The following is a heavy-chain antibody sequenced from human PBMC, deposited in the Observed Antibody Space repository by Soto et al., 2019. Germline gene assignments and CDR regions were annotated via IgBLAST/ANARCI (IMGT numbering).Heavy chain of an antibody. V-gene: IGHV1-69*13. CDR3: ARGGPGRYFDWLVGGDYYYGMDV. J-gene: IGHJ6*02. Sequence: SVKVSCKASGGTFSSYAISWVRQAPGQGLEWMGGIIPIFGTANYAQKFQGRVTITADESTSTAYMELSSLRSEDTAVYYCARGGPGRYFDWLVGGDYYYGMDVWGQGTTVTVSS. CDR2: IIPIFGTA. D-gene: IGHD3-9*01. CDR1: GGTFSSYA.